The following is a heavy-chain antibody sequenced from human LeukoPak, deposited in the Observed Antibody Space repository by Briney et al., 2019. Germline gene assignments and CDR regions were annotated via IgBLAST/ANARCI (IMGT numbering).Heavy chain of an antibody. CDR1: GYTFTSYG. Sequence: ASVKVSCKASGYTFTSYGISWVRQAPGQGLECMLWISAYNGNTNYAQKLQGRVTMTTDTSTSTAYMELRSLRSDDTAVYYCARDTCSSTSCHTPGVDAFDIWGQGTMVTVSS. CDR3: ARDTCSSTSCHTPGVDAFDI. D-gene: IGHD2-2*01. J-gene: IGHJ3*02. V-gene: IGHV1-18*04. CDR2: ISAYNGNT.